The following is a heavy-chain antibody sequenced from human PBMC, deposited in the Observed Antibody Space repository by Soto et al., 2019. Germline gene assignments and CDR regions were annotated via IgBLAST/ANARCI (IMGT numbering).Heavy chain of an antibody. CDR1: GGSISSYY. CDR3: TRGDGYYIY. J-gene: IGHJ4*02. D-gene: IGHD3-3*01. Sequence: PSETLSLTCTVSGGSISSYYWSWIRQPPGKGLEWIAFIYYGGSINYNPSLKSRVTISVDTSKNQFSLKLSSVTAADTAAYHCTRGDGYYIYWGQGTLVTVSS. CDR2: IYYGGSI. V-gene: IGHV4-59*01.